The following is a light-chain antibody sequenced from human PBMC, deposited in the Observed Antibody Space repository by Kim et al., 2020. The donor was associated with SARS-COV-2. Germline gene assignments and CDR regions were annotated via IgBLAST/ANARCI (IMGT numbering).Light chain of an antibody. CDR2: GKN. Sequence: SSELTQDPAVSVALGQTVRITCQGDSLRKYYASWYQQKPGQAPVLLISGKNNQRSGIPDRFSSSSSGNTASLTIAGAQAEDEADYYCNSRDTSNFVIFGGGTQLTVL. CDR3: NSRDTSNFVI. J-gene: IGLJ2*01. V-gene: IGLV3-19*01. CDR1: SLRKYY.